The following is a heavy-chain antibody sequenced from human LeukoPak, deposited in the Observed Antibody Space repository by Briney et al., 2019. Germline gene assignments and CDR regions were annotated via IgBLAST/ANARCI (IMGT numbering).Heavy chain of an antibody. J-gene: IGHJ4*02. Sequence: ASVKVSCKASGYILSTYGISWVRQAPGHGLEWMGWINPNSGDTKYAQNFRGRVTMTRDTSLSTAYMDLSRLRSDDTALYYCARARKTRNIYGDYVFLFDYWGQGTLVTVSS. CDR1: GYILSTYG. CDR3: ARARKTRNIYGDYVFLFDY. D-gene: IGHD4-17*01. CDR2: INPNSGDT. V-gene: IGHV1-2*02.